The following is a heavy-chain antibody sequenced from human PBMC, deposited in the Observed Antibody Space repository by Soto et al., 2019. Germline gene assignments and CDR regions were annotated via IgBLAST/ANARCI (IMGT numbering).Heavy chain of an antibody. D-gene: IGHD3-3*01. CDR3: ARDQGDCWSGYTYGMDV. CDR2: INAGNGNT. CDR1: GYTFTSYA. V-gene: IGHV1-3*01. Sequence: ASVTVSCKASGYTFTSYAMHWVRQAPGQRLEWMGWINAGNGNTKYSHKFQGRVTITRDTTASTAYKELSSLRSEDTAVYYCARDQGDCWSGYTYGMDVWGQGTTVTVSS. J-gene: IGHJ6*02.